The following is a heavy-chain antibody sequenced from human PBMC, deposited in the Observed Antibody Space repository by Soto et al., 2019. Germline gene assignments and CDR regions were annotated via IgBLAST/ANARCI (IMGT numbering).Heavy chain of an antibody. D-gene: IGHD2-2*01. V-gene: IGHV1-69*06. J-gene: IGHJ5*02. Sequence: SVKVSCKASGGTFSSYAISWVRQAPGQGLEWMGGIIPIFGTANYAQKLQGRVTITADKSTSTAYMELSSMRSEDTAVYYCATRLEYPLPRRKEGSQRDNWFDPWGQGTLVTVSS. CDR2: IIPIFGTA. CDR3: ATRLEYPLPRRKEGSQRDNWFDP. CDR1: GGTFSSYA.